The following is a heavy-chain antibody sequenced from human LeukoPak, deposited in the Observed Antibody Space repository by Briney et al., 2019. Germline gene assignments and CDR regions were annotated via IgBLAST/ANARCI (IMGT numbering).Heavy chain of an antibody. V-gene: IGHV4-59*08. D-gene: IGHD3-3*01. J-gene: IGHJ4*02. Sequence: SETLSLTCTVSGGSISSYYWSWLRQPPGKGLEWIGYIYYSGSTNYNPSLKSRVTMSVYTSKNHFSLRLSSVTAADTAVYYCARHADSGSGYYDYWGQGVLVTVSS. CDR3: ARHADSGSGYYDY. CDR1: GGSISSYY. CDR2: IYYSGST.